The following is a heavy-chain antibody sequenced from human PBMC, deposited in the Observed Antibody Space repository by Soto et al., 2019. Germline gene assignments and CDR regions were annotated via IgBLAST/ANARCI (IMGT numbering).Heavy chain of an antibody. CDR1: GFTFSSFA. Sequence: EMQLLESGGGLVQPGGSLRLSCAASGFTFSSFAMSWVRQAPGKGLDWVSAISGSGGSTYSADSVMGRFTISRANSKNSLNLQMSRRRAGDTAVYYCARGFSASKGCPADFWGQGSLVTVSS. V-gene: IGHV3-23*01. J-gene: IGHJ4*02. D-gene: IGHD2-2*01. CDR2: ISGSGGST. CDR3: ARGFSASKGCPADF.